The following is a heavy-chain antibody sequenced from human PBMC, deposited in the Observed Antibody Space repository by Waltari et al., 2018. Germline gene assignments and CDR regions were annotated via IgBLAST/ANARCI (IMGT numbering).Heavy chain of an antibody. V-gene: IGHV1-69*02. Sequence: QVQLVQSGAEVKKPGSSVKVSCKASGGTFSSYTISWVRQAPGQGLEWMGRIIPILGIANYAQKFQGRVTITADKSTSTAYMELSSLRSEDTAVYYCARATKTYTVALDYWGQGTLVTVSS. CDR1: GGTFSSYT. CDR3: ARATKTYTVALDY. CDR2: IIPILGIA. D-gene: IGHD4-17*01. J-gene: IGHJ4*02.